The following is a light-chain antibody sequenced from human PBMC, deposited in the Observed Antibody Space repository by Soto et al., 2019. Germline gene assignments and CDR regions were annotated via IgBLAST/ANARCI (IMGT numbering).Light chain of an antibody. J-gene: IGKJ1*01. CDR2: GAS. V-gene: IGKV3-20*01. Sequence: EIVLTQSPGTLSLSPGERATLSCRASQSVSNNYLAWYQQKPGQAPRLLIYGASNRATGIPDRFSGSGSGTDFTLTISSLQPDDFATYYCQQYNSYSRTFGQGTTVDIK. CDR3: QQYNSYSRT. CDR1: QSVSNNY.